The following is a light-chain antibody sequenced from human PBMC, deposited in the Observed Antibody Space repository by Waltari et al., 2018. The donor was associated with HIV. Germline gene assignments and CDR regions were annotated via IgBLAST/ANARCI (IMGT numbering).Light chain of an antibody. Sequence: DIQMTQSPSSLSASSGDKVTITCRASQSISSYLNWYQQKPGQAPKLLIYAASSWQSVVPSRFSGSGSGTDFTLTISSLQPEDFATYYCQQSYSTLWTFGQGTKVEIK. CDR2: AAS. CDR1: QSISSY. CDR3: QQSYSTLWT. V-gene: IGKV1-39*01. J-gene: IGKJ1*01.